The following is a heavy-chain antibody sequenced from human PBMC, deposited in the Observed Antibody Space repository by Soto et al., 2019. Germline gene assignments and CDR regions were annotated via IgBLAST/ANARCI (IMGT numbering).Heavy chain of an antibody. Sequence: SVKVSCKASGGTFSSYATSWVRQAPGQGLEWMGGIIPIFGTANYAQKFQGRVTITADESTSTAYMELSSLRSEDTAVYYCARGYYYDSSGYYEYAFDIWGQGTMVTVSS. D-gene: IGHD3-22*01. CDR1: GGTFSSYA. V-gene: IGHV1-69*13. CDR3: ARGYYYDSSGYYEYAFDI. CDR2: IIPIFGTA. J-gene: IGHJ3*02.